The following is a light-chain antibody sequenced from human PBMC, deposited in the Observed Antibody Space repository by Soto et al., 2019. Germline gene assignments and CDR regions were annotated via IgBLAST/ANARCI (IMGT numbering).Light chain of an antibody. Sequence: EIVLTQSPGTLSLSPGERATLSCRASQTVTNNYLVWFQQKPGQAPRVVIYGASRRATGITDRFSGTGTGTVFTLTITRLEDEDFAEYYCHKNGTSPTFGGGTKVEIK. CDR2: GAS. CDR3: HKNGTSPT. J-gene: IGKJ4*01. V-gene: IGKV3-20*01. CDR1: QTVTNNY.